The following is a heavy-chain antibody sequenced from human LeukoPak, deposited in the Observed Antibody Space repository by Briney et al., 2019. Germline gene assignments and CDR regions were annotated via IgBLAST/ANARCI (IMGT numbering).Heavy chain of an antibody. J-gene: IGHJ4*02. CDR2: ISGSGGST. Sequence: PGGSLRLSCAASGFTFSSYAMSWVRQAPGKGLEWVSAISGSGGSTYYADSVKGRFTISRDNSKTTLYLQMNSLRAQDTAVYYCAKEENYGSGSYYNDYFDYWGQGTLVTVSS. D-gene: IGHD3-10*01. CDR1: GFTFSSYA. CDR3: AKEENYGSGSYYNDYFDY. V-gene: IGHV3-23*01.